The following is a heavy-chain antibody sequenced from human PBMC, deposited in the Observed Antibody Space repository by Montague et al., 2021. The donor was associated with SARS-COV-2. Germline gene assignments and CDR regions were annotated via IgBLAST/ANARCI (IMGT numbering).Heavy chain of an antibody. V-gene: IGHV4-39*01. CDR3: ARRVHPAFCSGAIDY. CDR2: INYDGST. Sequence: SETLSLTCTVAGDSIRSSSYYWGWIRQPPGRGLEWIGSINYDGSTYYNPSFKSRVTISVDTSKTQFSLKMSSVTAADTDVYSCARRVHPAFCSGAIDYWGQGTLVTVSS. CDR1: GDSIRSSSYY. D-gene: IGHD3-3*01. J-gene: IGHJ4*02.